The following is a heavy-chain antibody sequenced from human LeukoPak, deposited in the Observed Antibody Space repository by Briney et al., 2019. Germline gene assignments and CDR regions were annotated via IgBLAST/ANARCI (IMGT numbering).Heavy chain of an antibody. CDR3: ARDVGGATRFDY. CDR1: GFTFSSYG. CDR2: ISYDGGNK. V-gene: IGHV3-30*03. J-gene: IGHJ4*02. Sequence: PGGSLRLSCAASGFTFSSYGMHWVRQAPGKGLEWVAVISYDGGNKYYADSVKGRFTISRDNSKNTLYLQMNSLRAEDTAVYYCARDVGGATRFDYWGQGTLVTVSS. D-gene: IGHD1-26*01.